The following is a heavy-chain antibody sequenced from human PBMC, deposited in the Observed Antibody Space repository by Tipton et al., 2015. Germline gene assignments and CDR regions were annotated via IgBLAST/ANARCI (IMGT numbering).Heavy chain of an antibody. V-gene: IGHV3-9*01. D-gene: IGHD2-2*01. CDR3: ASQRGETQPLPFYSGMDV. CDR2: ITWNSGSI. J-gene: IGHJ6*02. Sequence: RSLRLSCAASGFTFDDYAMHWVRQAPGKGLEWVSGITWNSGSIGYADSVKGRFTISRDNDKNSLFLQMNSLRAEDTALYYCASQRGETQPLPFYSGMDVWGLGTTVTVSS. CDR1: GFTFDDYA.